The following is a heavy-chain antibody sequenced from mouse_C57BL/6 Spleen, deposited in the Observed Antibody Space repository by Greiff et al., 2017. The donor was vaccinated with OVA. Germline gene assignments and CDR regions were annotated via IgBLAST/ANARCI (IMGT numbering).Heavy chain of an antibody. CDR2: IYPGSGST. CDR1: GYTFTSYW. D-gene: IGHD1-1*01. Sequence: QVQLQQPGAELVKPGASVKMPCTASGYTFTSYWITWVKQRPGQGLEWMGDIYPGSGSTNYNEKFKSKATLTVDTSSSTAYMQLSSLTSEDSAVYYCARSRVSTVVANYAMDYWGQGTSVTVSS. V-gene: IGHV1-55*01. J-gene: IGHJ4*01. CDR3: ARSRVSTVVANYAMDY.